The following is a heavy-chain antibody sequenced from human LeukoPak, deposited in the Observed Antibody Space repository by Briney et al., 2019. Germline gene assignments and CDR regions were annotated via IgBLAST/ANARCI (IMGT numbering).Heavy chain of an antibody. D-gene: IGHD3-10*01. V-gene: IGHV3-15*01. CDR3: TTDLGITMIRGVIVY. CDR1: GFTFTNAW. Sequence: GGSLRLSCAASGFTFTNAWMSWVRQAPGKGLEWVGRIKSKGDGETTDYAAPVKGRFTMSRDDSKATRYLQMNSLKAEDTSVYYCTTDLGITMIRGVIVYWGQGALVTVSS. J-gene: IGHJ4*02. CDR2: IKSKGDGETT.